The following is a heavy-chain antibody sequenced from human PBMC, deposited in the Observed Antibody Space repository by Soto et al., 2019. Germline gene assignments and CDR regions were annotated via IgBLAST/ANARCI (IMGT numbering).Heavy chain of an antibody. J-gene: IGHJ4*02. CDR3: EVGVYGDYGGDYFDY. D-gene: IGHD4-17*01. Sequence: GGSLRLSCAASGFTFTSYSMNWVRQAPGKGLEWVSYISISSSPIYYADSVKGRFTISRDNAKNSLYLQMNSLRDEDTAVYYCEVGVYGDYGGDYFDYWGQGTPVTVYS. CDR1: GFTFTSYS. V-gene: IGHV3-48*02. CDR2: ISISSSPI.